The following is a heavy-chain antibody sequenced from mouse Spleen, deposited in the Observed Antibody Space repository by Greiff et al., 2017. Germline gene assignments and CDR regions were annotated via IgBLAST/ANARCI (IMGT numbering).Heavy chain of an antibody. Sequence: VQLQQSGAELVRPGASVKLSCTASGFNIKDYYMHWVKQRPEQGLEWIGSIDPEDGDTEYAPKFQGKATMTADTSSNTAYLQLSSLTSEDTAVYYCTYGSSYVHYFDYWGQGTTLTVSS. CDR1: GFNIKDYY. J-gene: IGHJ2*01. V-gene: IGHV14-1*01. D-gene: IGHD1-1*01. CDR2: IDPEDGDT. CDR3: TYGSSYVHYFDY.